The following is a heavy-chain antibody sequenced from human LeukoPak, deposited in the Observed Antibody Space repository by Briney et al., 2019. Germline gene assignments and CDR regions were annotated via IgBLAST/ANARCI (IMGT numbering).Heavy chain of an antibody. J-gene: IGHJ6*03. V-gene: IGHV1-18*04. CDR3: ARFPQPGTTSFFYHYMVV. Sequence: ASVKVSCKASGYTFSDYGINWVRQAPGQGLEWMGWISGHNGHTNYAQRFQARVTMTTDTSTSTAYMELRSLRSDDTAVYFCARFPQPGTTSFFYHYMVVWGKGTTVTVSS. CDR1: GYTFSDYG. D-gene: IGHD1-7*01. CDR2: ISGHNGHT.